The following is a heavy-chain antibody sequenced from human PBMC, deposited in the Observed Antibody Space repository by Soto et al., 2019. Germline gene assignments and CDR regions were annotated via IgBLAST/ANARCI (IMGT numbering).Heavy chain of an antibody. CDR1: GFSLTTGGVG. Sequence: QITLKESGPTLVRHTQTLTLTCTFSGFSLTTGGVGVGWIRQPPGKALEWLALIYWDDDHRYSPSLKTRLAITKDTSKNQVVLTMTKLDPADTATYYCAREMYYSTYFDSWGQGTLVTVSS. CDR2: IYWDDDH. V-gene: IGHV2-5*02. CDR3: AREMYYSTYFDS. D-gene: IGHD3-10*01. J-gene: IGHJ4*02.